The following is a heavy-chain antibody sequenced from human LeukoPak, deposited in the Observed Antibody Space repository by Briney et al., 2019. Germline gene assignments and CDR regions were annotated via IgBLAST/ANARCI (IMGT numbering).Heavy chain of an antibody. CDR2: IYYDGST. J-gene: IGHJ4*02. CDR1: GYSISSGYY. V-gene: IGHV4-38-2*01. CDR3: ARQAAYGGRDY. Sequence: SDTLSLTCAVSGYSISSGYYWGWIRQPPGKGLESIGCIYYDGSTYYNPSLNSRVTISIDTSNNQFSLNLSSVSAADTAVYYCARQAAYGGRDYWGQGTLVIDSS. D-gene: IGHD4-23*01.